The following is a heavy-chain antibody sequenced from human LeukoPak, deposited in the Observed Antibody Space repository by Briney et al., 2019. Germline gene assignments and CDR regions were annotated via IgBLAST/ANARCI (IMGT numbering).Heavy chain of an antibody. Sequence: GGSLRLSCAASGFSVTTNYMSWVRQAPGKGLVWISRIYSDGRSLTYADSVMGRFTISRDNAKNMLYLQMDSLRAEDTAVYYCARGRGLGELAVASFDSWGQGTLVTVSS. CDR3: ARGRGLGELAVASFDS. D-gene: IGHD6-19*01. J-gene: IGHJ4*02. CDR1: GFSVTTNY. CDR2: IYSDGRSL. V-gene: IGHV3-74*03.